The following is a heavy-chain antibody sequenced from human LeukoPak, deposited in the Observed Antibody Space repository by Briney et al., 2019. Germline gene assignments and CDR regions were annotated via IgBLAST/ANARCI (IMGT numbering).Heavy chain of an antibody. CDR2: INPNSGGT. CDR1: GYTFTGYY. CDR3: ARPSIPYYYDSSGYLTGAFDI. D-gene: IGHD3-22*01. Sequence: ASVKVFCKASGYTFTGYYMHWVRQAPGQGVEWMGWINPNSGGTTYEQKFQDRLTITRDTYISTAYMELSRRRSDDTAVYYCARPSIPYYYDSSGYLTGAFDIWGQGTMVTVSS. J-gene: IGHJ3*02. V-gene: IGHV1-2*02.